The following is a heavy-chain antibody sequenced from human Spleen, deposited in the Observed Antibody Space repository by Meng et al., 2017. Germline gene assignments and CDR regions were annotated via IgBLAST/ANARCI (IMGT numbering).Heavy chain of an antibody. Sequence: SETLSLTCTVSGYSISSGYYWGWIRQPPGKGLEWIGSIYHSGSTYCNPSLESRVTISVDTSKNQFSLKLSSVTAADTAVYYCARGPFRIQLWLNVQGSYYFDYWGQGTLVTVSS. V-gene: IGHV4-38-2*02. CDR1: GYSISSGYY. D-gene: IGHD5-18*01. CDR3: ARGPFRIQLWLNVQGSYYFDY. CDR2: IYHSGST. J-gene: IGHJ4*02.